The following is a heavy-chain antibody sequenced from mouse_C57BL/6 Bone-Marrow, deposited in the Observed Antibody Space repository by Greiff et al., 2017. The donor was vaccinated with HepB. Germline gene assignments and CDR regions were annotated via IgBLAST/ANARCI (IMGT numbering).Heavy chain of an antibody. D-gene: IGHD1-1*01. Sequence: DVKLVESGPGLVKPSQSLSLTCSVTGYSITSGYYWNWIRQFPGNKLEWMGYISYDGSNNYNPSLKNRISITRDTSKNQFFLKLNSVTTEDTATYYCARRVLYSHYFDYWGQGTTLTVSS. CDR1: GYSITSGYY. V-gene: IGHV3-6*01. CDR2: ISYDGSN. J-gene: IGHJ2*01. CDR3: ARRVLYSHYFDY.